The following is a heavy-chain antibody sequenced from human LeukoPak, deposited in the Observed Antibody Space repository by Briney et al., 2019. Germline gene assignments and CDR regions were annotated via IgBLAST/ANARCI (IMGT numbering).Heavy chain of an antibody. CDR3: ARDLWSPVDF. Sequence: GGSLNLSCAASGFTFSSYNMNWVRQAPGKGLEWVSCISSSSIYIYYADSVKVRFTIYRANATNSLYLQRNRFEAQDTAVYYCARDLWSPVDFWGEGNLVTVSS. D-gene: IGHD2-21*01. V-gene: IGHV3-21*01. J-gene: IGHJ4*02. CDR2: ISSSSIYI. CDR1: GFTFSSYN.